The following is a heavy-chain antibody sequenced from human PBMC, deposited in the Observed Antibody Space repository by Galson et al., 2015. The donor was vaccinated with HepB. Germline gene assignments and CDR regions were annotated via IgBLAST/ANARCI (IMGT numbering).Heavy chain of an antibody. D-gene: IGHD3-3*02. V-gene: IGHV3-72*01. CDR3: SRTLPGIDLDY. J-gene: IGHJ4*02. CDR2: VRHKARRYTT. CDR1: GFTFSDYY. Sequence: SLRLSCAASGFTFSDYYMEWVRQAPGKGLEWVGRVRHKARRYTTDYVASVEGRFTISRDDSKNSLYLQMDSLKTEDTAVYFCSRTLPGIDLDYWGQGTLVTVSS.